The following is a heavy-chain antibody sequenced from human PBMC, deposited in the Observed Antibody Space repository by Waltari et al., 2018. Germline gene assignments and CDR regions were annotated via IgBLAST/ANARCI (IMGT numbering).Heavy chain of an antibody. Sequence: QVQLVQSGAEVKKPGASVKVSCKASGYTFTGYYMHWVRQAPGQGLEWRGWINPNRGGTNYAQKFQGRVTMTRDTSISTAYMELSRLRSDDTAVYYCARSPKYSSGWQKYFQHWGQGTLVTVSS. J-gene: IGHJ1*01. CDR3: ARSPKYSSGWQKYFQH. D-gene: IGHD6-19*01. CDR2: INPNRGGT. CDR1: GYTFTGYY. V-gene: IGHV1-2*02.